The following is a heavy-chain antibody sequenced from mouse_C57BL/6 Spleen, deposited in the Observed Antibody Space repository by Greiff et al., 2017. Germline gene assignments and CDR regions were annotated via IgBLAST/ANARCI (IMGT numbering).Heavy chain of an antibody. Sequence: VQRVEPGAELVMPGASVKLSCKASGYTFTSYWMHWVKQRPGQGLEWIGEIDPSDSYTNYNQKFKGKSTLTVDKSSSTAYMQLSSLTSEDSAVYYCARSYGSSYFDYWGQGTTLTVSS. V-gene: IGHV1-69*01. CDR1: GYTFTSYW. D-gene: IGHD1-1*01. CDR3: ARSYGSSYFDY. J-gene: IGHJ2*01. CDR2: IDPSDSYT.